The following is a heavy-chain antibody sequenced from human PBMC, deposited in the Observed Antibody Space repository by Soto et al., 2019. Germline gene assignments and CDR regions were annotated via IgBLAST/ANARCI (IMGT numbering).Heavy chain of an antibody. CDR3: TTDRQWLVPRTHFDY. CDR2: IKSKTDGGTT. D-gene: IGHD6-19*01. Sequence: PVGYLRLSCAASGFTFSNSWMSWVRVAPWNVLEWVGRIKSKTDGGTTDYAAPVKGRFTISRDDSKNTLYLQMNSLKTEDTAVYYCTTDRQWLVPRTHFDYWGQGTLVTAYS. V-gene: IGHV3-15*01. J-gene: IGHJ4*02. CDR1: GFTFSNSW.